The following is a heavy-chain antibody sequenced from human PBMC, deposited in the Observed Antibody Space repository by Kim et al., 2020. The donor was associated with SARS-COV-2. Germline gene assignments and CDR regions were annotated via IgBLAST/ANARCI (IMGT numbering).Heavy chain of an antibody. CDR2: IIPVFGTR. V-gene: IGHV1-69*13. J-gene: IGHJ3*02. CDR3: ARMARALGLSTFDI. CDR1: GGTFTNYP. Sequence: SVKVSCKASGGTFTNYPINWVRQAPGQGLEWMGAIIPVFGTRNYAQRFQGRMTMIADESTSTGYMELSSLRSEDTAVYYCARMARALGLSTFDIWGQGTMIIVSS. D-gene: IGHD3-16*02.